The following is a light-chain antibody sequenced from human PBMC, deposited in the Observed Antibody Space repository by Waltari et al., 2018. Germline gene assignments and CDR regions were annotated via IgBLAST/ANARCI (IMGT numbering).Light chain of an antibody. J-gene: IGLJ3*02. Sequence: QSVLTQPPSASGTPGQRVTISCSGSSSNIGSYYVYWYQQLSGTAPKLLIYRNNELPSGVPDRVSGAKSGASASLAITGLRSEDEAHYYCATWDDRLTGWVFGGGTKLAVL. V-gene: IGLV1-47*01. CDR2: RNN. CDR1: SSNIGSYY. CDR3: ATWDDRLTGWV.